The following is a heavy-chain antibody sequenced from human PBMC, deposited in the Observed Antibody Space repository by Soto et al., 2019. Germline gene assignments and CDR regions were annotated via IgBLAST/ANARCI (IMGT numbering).Heavy chain of an antibody. CDR2: IYSGGST. J-gene: IGHJ6*02. D-gene: IGHD3-22*01. CDR1: GFTVSSNY. Sequence: GGALSVLCGASGFTVSSNYMSWVRQAPGKGLEWVSVIYSGGSTYYADSVKGRFTISRDNSKNTLYLQMNSLRAEDTAVYYCASRRSSGCIYYYGIDVWGEGTTVT. V-gene: IGHV3-53*01. CDR3: ASRRSSGCIYYYGIDV.